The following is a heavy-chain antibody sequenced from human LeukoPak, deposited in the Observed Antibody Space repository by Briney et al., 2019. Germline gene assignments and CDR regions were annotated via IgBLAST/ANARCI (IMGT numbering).Heavy chain of an antibody. CDR2: ISGSGGST. CDR1: GFTFSSYP. CDR3: ATEWVRGVIYC. D-gene: IGHD3-10*01. Sequence: GGSLRLSCAASGFTFSSYPMSWVRQAPGKGLEWVSAISGSGGSTYYADSVKGRFTISRDNSKNTLYLQMNSLRAEDTAVYYCATEWVRGVIYCWGQGTLVTVSS. J-gene: IGHJ4*02. V-gene: IGHV3-23*01.